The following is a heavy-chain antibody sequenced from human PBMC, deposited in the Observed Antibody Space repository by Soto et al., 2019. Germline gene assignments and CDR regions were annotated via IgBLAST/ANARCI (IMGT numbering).Heavy chain of an antibody. D-gene: IGHD2-21*02. V-gene: IGHV1-18*01. CDR2: ISAYNGNT. CDR1: GYTFTSYG. Sequence: ASVKVSCKASGYTFTSYGISWVRQAPGQGLEWMGWISAYNGNTNYAQKLQGRVTMTRDTSTSTVFMELSSLRSEDTAIYYCSRGGHITVVTASFDFWGQGTLVTVSS. J-gene: IGHJ4*02. CDR3: SRGGHITVVTASFDF.